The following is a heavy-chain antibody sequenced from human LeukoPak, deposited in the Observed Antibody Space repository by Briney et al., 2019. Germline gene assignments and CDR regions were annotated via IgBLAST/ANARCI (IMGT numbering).Heavy chain of an antibody. CDR1: GYTFTGYY. CDR3: ASGGYYYDSSGYYDY. J-gene: IGHJ4*02. D-gene: IGHD3-22*01. CDR2: INPNSGGT. Sequence: ASVKVSCKASGYTFTGYYMHWVRQAPGQGLEWMGRINPNSGGTNYAQKFQGRVTMTRDTSISTAYMELSRLRPDDTAVYYCASGGYYYDSSGYYDYWGQGTLVIVSS. V-gene: IGHV1-2*06.